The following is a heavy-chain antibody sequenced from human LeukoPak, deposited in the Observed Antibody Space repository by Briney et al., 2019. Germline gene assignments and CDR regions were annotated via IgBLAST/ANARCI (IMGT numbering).Heavy chain of an antibody. CDR2: INSDGSST. V-gene: IGHV3-74*01. Sequence: PGGSLRLSCAASGFTFSSYWMHWVRQAPGKGLVWVSRINSDGSSTSYADSVKGRFTISRDNAKNTLYLQMNSLRAEDTAVYYCARETGGYNWFDPWGQGTLVTVSS. CDR3: ARETGGYNWFDP. CDR1: GFTFSSYW. D-gene: IGHD1-14*01. J-gene: IGHJ5*02.